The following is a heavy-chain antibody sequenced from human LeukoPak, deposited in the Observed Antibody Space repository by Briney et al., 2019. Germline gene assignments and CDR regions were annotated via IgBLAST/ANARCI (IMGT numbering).Heavy chain of an antibody. V-gene: IGHV4-4*02. Sequence: SETLSLTCAVSGGSISSSNWWSWVRQPPGKGLEWIGEVYHSGSANYNPSLKSRVTISVDKSKNQFSLRLSSVTAADTAVYYCASAGHDGIGYKVCWGQGTLVTVSS. CDR1: GGSISSSNW. CDR2: VYHSGSA. J-gene: IGHJ4*02. D-gene: IGHD3-22*01. CDR3: ASAGHDGIGYKVC.